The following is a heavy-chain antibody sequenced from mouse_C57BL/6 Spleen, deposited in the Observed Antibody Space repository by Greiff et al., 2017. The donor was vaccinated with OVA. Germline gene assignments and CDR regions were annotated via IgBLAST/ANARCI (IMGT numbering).Heavy chain of an antibody. D-gene: IGHD2-5*01. CDR3: ARSRNSNHGVDY. CDR2: IDPSDSYT. J-gene: IGHJ4*01. CDR1: GYTFTSYW. Sequence: QVQLQQPGAELVMPGASVKLSCKASGYTFTSYWMHWVKQRPGQGLEWIGEIDPSDSYTNYNQKFKGKSTLTVDKSSSTAYMQLSSLTSEDSAVYYCARSRNSNHGVDYWGQGTSVTVSS. V-gene: IGHV1-69*01.